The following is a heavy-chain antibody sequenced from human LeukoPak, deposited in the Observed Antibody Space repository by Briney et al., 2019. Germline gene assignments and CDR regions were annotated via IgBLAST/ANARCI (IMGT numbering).Heavy chain of an antibody. CDR2: IYYGGST. Sequence: GGSLRLSCAPSALTVSGNSVTWIRQIPGEGLEWVSAIYYGGSTFYADSVKGRFIISRDTSKNTWTLQMNSLRVEDTAVYYCARIAKDCGGDCFADYWGQGPLVTVSS. CDR1: ALTVSGNS. V-gene: IGHV3-66*01. J-gene: IGHJ4*02. D-gene: IGHD2-21*01. CDR3: ARIAKDCGGDCFADY.